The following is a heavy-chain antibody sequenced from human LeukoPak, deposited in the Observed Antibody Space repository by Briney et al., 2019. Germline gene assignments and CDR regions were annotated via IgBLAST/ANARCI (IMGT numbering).Heavy chain of an antibody. V-gene: IGHV4-59*01. Sequence: SETLSLSCAVSGGSISSYYWSWVREPPGKGLEWIGYIYYRGSTNYNPPPKSRVTISVDTSKNQFSLKLSSVTAADTAVYYCAGDNPYCSSTSCYGSVMDYWGQGTLVTVSS. CDR2: IYYRGST. CDR3: AGDNPYCSSTSCYGSVMDY. CDR1: GGSISSYY. J-gene: IGHJ4*02. D-gene: IGHD2-2*01.